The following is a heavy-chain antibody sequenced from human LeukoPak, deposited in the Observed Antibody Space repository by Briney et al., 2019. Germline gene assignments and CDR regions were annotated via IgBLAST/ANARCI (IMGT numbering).Heavy chain of an antibody. CDR2: INHGGNA. CDR1: GGSFSGYY. CDR3: ARGFGIVHNY. J-gene: IGHJ4*02. D-gene: IGHD3-10*01. V-gene: IGHV4-34*01. Sequence: PSETLSLTCAVYGGSFSGYYWSWIRQPPGKGLEWIGEINHGGNAHYNPSLKSRVTISVDTSKNQFSLNLSSVTAADTAVYYCARGFGIVHNYWGQGTLVTVSS.